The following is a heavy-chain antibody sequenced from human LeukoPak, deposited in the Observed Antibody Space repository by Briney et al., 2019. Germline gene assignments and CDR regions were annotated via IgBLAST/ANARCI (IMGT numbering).Heavy chain of an antibody. D-gene: IGHD3-16*01. J-gene: IGHJ4*02. CDR2: IQTITDGGTT. V-gene: IGHV3-15*01. CDR3: TSTLGY. CDR1: GFTFSNFA. Sequence: GGSLRLSCATSGFTFSNFAMTWVRQAPGKGLEWVGRIQTITDGGTTDYAAPVRGRFTISRDDSKNTLYLQMNSLKTEDTAVYYCTSTLGYRGQGTLVIVSS.